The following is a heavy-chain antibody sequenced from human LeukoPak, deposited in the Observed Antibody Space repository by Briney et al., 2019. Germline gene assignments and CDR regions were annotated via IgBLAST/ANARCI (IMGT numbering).Heavy chain of an antibody. CDR1: GGSFSAYY. J-gene: IGHJ4*02. Sequence: ASETLSLTCAVYGGSFSAYYWSWIRQPPGKGLEWIGEIIHSGSTNYNPSLKSRVTISVDTSKNQLYLRLTSVTAADTAVYYCARFARGLAAAPDYWGRGTPVTVSS. V-gene: IGHV4-34*12. CDR3: ARFARGLAAAPDY. CDR2: IIHSGST. D-gene: IGHD6-13*01.